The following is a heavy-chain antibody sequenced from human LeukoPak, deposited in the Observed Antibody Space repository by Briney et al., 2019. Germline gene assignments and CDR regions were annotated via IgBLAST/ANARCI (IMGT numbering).Heavy chain of an antibody. CDR2: VNAGNSHT. CDR1: GYAFTNYA. Sequence: GASVKVSCKASGYAFTNYAIQWVRQAPGQRLEWMGWVNAGNSHTRYSPKFQGRVTITADESTSTAYMELSSLRSEDTAVYYCARDQRTYYYDSSGQSHFDYWGQGTLVTVSS. CDR3: ARDQRTYYYDSSGQSHFDY. J-gene: IGHJ4*02. D-gene: IGHD3-22*01. V-gene: IGHV1-3*01.